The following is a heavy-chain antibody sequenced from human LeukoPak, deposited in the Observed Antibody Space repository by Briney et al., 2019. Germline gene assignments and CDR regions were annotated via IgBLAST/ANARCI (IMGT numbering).Heavy chain of an antibody. CDR1: GFTFSSYW. J-gene: IGHJ4*02. CDR2: ISSSSSYI. CDR3: ARDHFWSGNFDY. V-gene: IGHV3-21*01. Sequence: TGGSLRLSCAASGFTFSSYWMSWVRQAPGKGLEWVSSISSSSSYIYYADSVKGRFTISRDNAKNSLYLQMNSLRAEDTAVYYCARDHFWSGNFDYWGQGTLVTVSS. D-gene: IGHD3-3*02.